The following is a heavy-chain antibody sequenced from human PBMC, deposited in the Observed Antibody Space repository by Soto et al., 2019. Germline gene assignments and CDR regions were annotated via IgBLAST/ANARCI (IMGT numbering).Heavy chain of an antibody. D-gene: IGHD6-19*01. Sequence: QVQLQQWGAGLLKPSETLSLTCAVYGGSFSGYYWSWIRQPPGKGLEWIGEINHSGSTNYNPSLKSRVTISVDTSKNQFSLKLSSVTAADTAVYYCARVGVAVAGTDIFDYWGQGPLVTVSS. CDR3: ARVGVAVAGTDIFDY. CDR2: INHSGST. J-gene: IGHJ4*02. CDR1: GGSFSGYY. V-gene: IGHV4-34*01.